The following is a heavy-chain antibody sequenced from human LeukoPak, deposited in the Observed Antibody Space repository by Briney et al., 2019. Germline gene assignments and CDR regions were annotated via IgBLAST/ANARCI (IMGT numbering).Heavy chain of an antibody. Sequence: GGSLRLSCAASGFTFSNYGMNWVRQAPGKGPEWVSSISSSSSYTYYADSVKGRFTISRDNAKNSLYLQMNSLRAEDTAVYYCARDTYLGYDFWSGDNAFDIWGQGTMVTVSS. D-gene: IGHD3-3*01. CDR1: GFTFSNYG. CDR2: ISSSSSYT. J-gene: IGHJ3*02. V-gene: IGHV3-21*01. CDR3: ARDTYLGYDFWSGDNAFDI.